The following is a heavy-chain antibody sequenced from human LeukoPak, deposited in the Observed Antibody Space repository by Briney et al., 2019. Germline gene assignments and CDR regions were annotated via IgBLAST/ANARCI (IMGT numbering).Heavy chain of an antibody. J-gene: IGHJ3*02. CDR2: IGTAGDT. V-gene: IGHV3-13*01. Sequence: GGSLRLSCAASGFTFSSYDMHWVRQATGKGLEWGSAIGTAGDTYYPGSVKGRFTISRENAKNSLYLQMNSLRAGDTAVYYCARARTAGYGAVFDIWGQGTMVTVSS. CDR1: GFTFSSYD. D-gene: IGHD6-13*01. CDR3: ARARTAGYGAVFDI.